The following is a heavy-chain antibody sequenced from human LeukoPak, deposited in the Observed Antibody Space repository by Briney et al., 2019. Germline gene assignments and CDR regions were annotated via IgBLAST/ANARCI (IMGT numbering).Heavy chain of an antibody. CDR3: ARDGETYYDFWSGHLNSHYFDY. Sequence: PGRSLRLSCAASGFTFSSYAMHWVRQAPGKGLEWVAVISYDGSNKYYADSVKGRFTISRDNSKNTLYLQMNSLRAEDTAVYYCARDGETYYDFWSGHLNSHYFDYWGQGTLVTVSS. CDR1: GFTFSSYA. CDR2: ISYDGSNK. D-gene: IGHD3-3*01. J-gene: IGHJ4*02. V-gene: IGHV3-30-3*01.